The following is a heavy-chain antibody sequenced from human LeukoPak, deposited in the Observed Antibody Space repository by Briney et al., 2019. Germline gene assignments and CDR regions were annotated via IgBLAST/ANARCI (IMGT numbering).Heavy chain of an antibody. D-gene: IGHD5-18*01. Sequence: SSETLSLTCDVYGGSFSNYYWSWVRQPPGKGLEWIGEINHSGSTNYNPSLKSRVTISVDRSKNQFSLKLSSVTAADTAVYYCARGAAMEPYYYYGMDVWGQGTTVTVSS. J-gene: IGHJ6*02. CDR2: INHSGST. CDR3: ARGAAMEPYYYYGMDV. V-gene: IGHV4-34*01. CDR1: GGSFSNYY.